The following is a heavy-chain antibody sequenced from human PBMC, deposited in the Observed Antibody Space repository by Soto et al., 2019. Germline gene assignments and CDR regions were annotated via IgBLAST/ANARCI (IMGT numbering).Heavy chain of an antibody. CDR1: GFTFSSYA. CDR2: ISGSGCST. CDR3: AKRYCSGGSCPPGVYYYYMDV. J-gene: IGHJ6*03. V-gene: IGHV3-23*01. Sequence: EVQLLESGGGLVQPGGSLRLSCAASGFTFSSYAMSWVRQAPGKGLEWVSAISGSGCSTYYADSVKGRFTISRDNSKNTLYLQMNRLRAEDTAVYYCAKRYCSGGSCPPGVYYYYMDVWGKGTTVTVSS. D-gene: IGHD2-15*01.